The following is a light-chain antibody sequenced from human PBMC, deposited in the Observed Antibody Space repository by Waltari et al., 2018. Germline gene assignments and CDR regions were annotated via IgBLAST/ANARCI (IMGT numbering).Light chain of an antibody. CDR2: AAS. Sequence: DIQMTQSPSSLSSSVGDRLTITCRASQNILTYVNWYQQKPGKALKLLIYAASSLEGGVPSRFSGSGSGTHFTLTISGLQPEDLATYYCQQCHSTPYTFGQGTKLEI. CDR1: QNILTY. J-gene: IGKJ2*01. CDR3: QQCHSTPYT. V-gene: IGKV1-39*01.